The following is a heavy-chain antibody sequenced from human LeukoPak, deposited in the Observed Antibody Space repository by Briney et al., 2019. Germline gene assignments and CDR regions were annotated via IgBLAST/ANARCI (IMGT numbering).Heavy chain of an antibody. CDR1: GYSISSGYY. Sequence: SETLSLTCTVSGYSISSGYYWGWIRQPPGKGLEWIGSIYHSGSTYYNPSLKSRVTISVDTSKNQFSLKPSSVTAADTAVYYCARRSGVLDSRVSRYYFDHWGQGTLVTVSS. J-gene: IGHJ4*02. CDR2: IYHSGST. CDR3: ARRSGVLDSRVSRYYFDH. D-gene: IGHD3-22*01. V-gene: IGHV4-38-2*02.